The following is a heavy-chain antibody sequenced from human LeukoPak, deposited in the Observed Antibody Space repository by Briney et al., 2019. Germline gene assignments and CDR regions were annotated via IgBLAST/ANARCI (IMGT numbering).Heavy chain of an antibody. D-gene: IGHD3-3*01. CDR3: ARWDYSAAARRSGDYSMDV. Sequence: GTSLRLSCAASGFTFSRFGMHWVRQAPGTGLEWVAVIWYDGGNKYYADSVKGRFTISRDNPKNTVYLEMNSLRAEDTAVYYCARWDYSAAARRSGDYSMDVWGQGTTVTVSS. CDR2: IWYDGGNK. V-gene: IGHV3-33*01. J-gene: IGHJ6*02. CDR1: GFTFSRFG.